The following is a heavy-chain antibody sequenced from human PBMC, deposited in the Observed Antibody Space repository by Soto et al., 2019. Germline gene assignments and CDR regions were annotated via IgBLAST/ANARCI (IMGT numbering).Heavy chain of an antibody. Sequence: GESLKISCKGSGYSFTSYWISWVHQMPGKGLEWMGRIDPSDSYTNYSPSFQGHVTISADKSISTAYLQWSSLKASDTAMYYCARRQTYYYGSGSYYNSPALGYWGQGTLVTVSS. J-gene: IGHJ4*02. CDR3: ARRQTYYYGSGSYYNSPALGY. CDR1: GYSFTSYW. CDR2: IDPSDSYT. V-gene: IGHV5-10-1*01. D-gene: IGHD3-10*01.